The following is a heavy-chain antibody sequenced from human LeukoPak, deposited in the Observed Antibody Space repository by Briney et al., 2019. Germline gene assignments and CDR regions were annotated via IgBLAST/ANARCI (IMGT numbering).Heavy chain of an antibody. CDR1: GFTFDDYA. D-gene: IGHD1-26*01. J-gene: IGHJ4*02. V-gene: IGHV3-9*01. Sequence: PGGSLRLSCAASGFTFDDYAMHWVRQAPGKGLEWVSGISWNSGSIGYADSVKGRFTISRDNAKNSLYLQMNSLRAEDTASYYCASGEVGASDYWGQGTLVTVSS. CDR3: ASGEVGASDY. CDR2: ISWNSGSI.